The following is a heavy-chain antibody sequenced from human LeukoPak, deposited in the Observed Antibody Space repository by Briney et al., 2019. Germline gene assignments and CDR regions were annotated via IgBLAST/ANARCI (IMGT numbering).Heavy chain of an antibody. D-gene: IGHD5-18*01. CDR2: INPSGGST. V-gene: IGHV1-46*02. J-gene: IGHJ4*02. CDR1: GFTFHSSY. Sequence: ASVKVSCKASGFTFHSSYIHWVRLAPGHGLEWMGIINPSGGSTTYGLKFQGRITMTRDMSTSTIYMELSSLTSEDTAVYYCARDLGESAMAFDFWGQGSLVTVSS. CDR3: ARDLGESAMAFDF.